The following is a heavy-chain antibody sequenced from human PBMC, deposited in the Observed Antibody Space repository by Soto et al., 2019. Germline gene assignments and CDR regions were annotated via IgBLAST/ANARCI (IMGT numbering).Heavy chain of an antibody. D-gene: IGHD6-19*01. CDR2: SEPAHGET. J-gene: IGHJ4*02. CDR1: GYTLTKLS. V-gene: IGHV1-24*01. Sequence: AAVKVSCKVSGYTLTKLSMHWVRQAPGKGLEWMGGSEPAHGETIYAQKFQGRVTMTEDTSTDTAYMELSSLRSEDTAVYYCVKVSGQWLVNNFDFWGQGTPVTVSS. CDR3: VKVSGQWLVNNFDF.